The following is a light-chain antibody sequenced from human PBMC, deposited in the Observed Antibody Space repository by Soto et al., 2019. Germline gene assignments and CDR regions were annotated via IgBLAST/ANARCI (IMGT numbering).Light chain of an antibody. CDR1: QGINSY. CDR2: AAS. Sequence: DIQLTQSPSVLSASVGDRVTITCRASQGINSYLAWYQQKPGKVPKLLIYAASTLHSGVPSRFSGSGSGTEFPRTISSLQPEDFATYYCQQLNSYPRTFGQGTKVEIK. V-gene: IGKV1-9*01. CDR3: QQLNSYPRT. J-gene: IGKJ1*01.